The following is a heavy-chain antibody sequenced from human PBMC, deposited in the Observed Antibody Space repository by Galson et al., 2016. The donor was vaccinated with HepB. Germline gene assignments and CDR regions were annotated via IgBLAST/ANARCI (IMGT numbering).Heavy chain of an antibody. J-gene: IGHJ5*01. CDR2: ISGSGITT. D-gene: IGHD3-10*01. CDR3: VRGMRSEHYGSGSYYARSNWFDS. Sequence: SLRLSCAASGFTLSNYAMSWVRQAPGKGLEWVSDISGSGITTYYADSVKGRFTISRDNSKKTVYLQMSSLRAEDTAVYYCVRGMRSEHYGSGSYYARSNWFDSWGQGTLVSVSS. V-gene: IGHV3-23*01. CDR1: GFTLSNYA.